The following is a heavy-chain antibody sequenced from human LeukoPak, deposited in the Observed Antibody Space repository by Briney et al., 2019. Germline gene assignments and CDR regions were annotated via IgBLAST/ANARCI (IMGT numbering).Heavy chain of an antibody. V-gene: IGHV3-30*02. CDR3: ARDGQLHLYDL. CDR2: IQFDGSNE. J-gene: IGHJ5*02. Sequence: PGGSLRLSCTASGFIFSTYGMHWVRQAPGKGLEWVAFIQFDGSNEFYADSVKGRFTISRDNSTNTVYLQMNSLRAEDTAVYYCARDGQLHLYDLWGQGTLVTVSS. D-gene: IGHD5-24*01. CDR1: GFIFSTYG.